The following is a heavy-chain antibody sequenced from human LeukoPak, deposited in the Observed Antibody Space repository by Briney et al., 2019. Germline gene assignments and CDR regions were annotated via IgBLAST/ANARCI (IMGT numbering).Heavy chain of an antibody. CDR1: GLTVSGNY. D-gene: IGHD4-23*01. CDR3: ARPKRGHGGNWDY. J-gene: IGHJ4*02. CDR2: IKQDGSEK. V-gene: IGHV3-7*01. Sequence: GGSLRLSCAASGLTVSGNYMSWVRQAPGKGLEWVANIKQDGSEKYYVDSVKGRFTISRDNAKNSLYLQMNSLRAEDTAVYYCARPKRGHGGNWDYWGQGTLVTVSS.